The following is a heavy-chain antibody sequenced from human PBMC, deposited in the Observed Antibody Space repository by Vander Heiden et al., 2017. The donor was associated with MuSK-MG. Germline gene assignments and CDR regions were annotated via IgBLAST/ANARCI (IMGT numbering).Heavy chain of an antibody. J-gene: IGHJ4*02. V-gene: IGHV3-23*01. D-gene: IGHD6-19*01. CDR3: AKHSSGWYRPLIDY. CDR2: ISTSGTST. CDR1: GFTFSNYA. Sequence: DVQLLESEGGLVQPGGSLRLSCVASGFTFSNYAMGWVRQAPGKGLEWVSTISTSGTSTYYADSVKGRFALSRDNSKNTLSLQMNSLRAEDTALYYCAKHSSGWYRPLIDYWGQGTLVTVSS.